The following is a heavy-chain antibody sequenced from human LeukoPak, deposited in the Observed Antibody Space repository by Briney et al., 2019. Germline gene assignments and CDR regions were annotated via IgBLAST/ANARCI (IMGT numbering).Heavy chain of an antibody. CDR2: ISYDGSNK. J-gene: IGHJ4*02. D-gene: IGHD1-26*01. V-gene: IGHV3-30-3*01. CDR3: ARGSGSFHFDY. CDR1: GFTFSSYA. Sequence: GGSLRLSCAASGFTFSSYAMHWVRQAPGKGLEWVAVISYDGSNKYYADSVKGRFTISRDNSKNTLYLQMNSLRAEDTAVYYCARGSGSFHFDYWGQGTLVTVSS.